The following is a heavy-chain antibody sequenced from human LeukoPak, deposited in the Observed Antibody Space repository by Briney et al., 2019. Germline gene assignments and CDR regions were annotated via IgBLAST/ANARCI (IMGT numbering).Heavy chain of an antibody. V-gene: IGHV3-53*04. Sequence: PGGSLRLSCAAPGFTVSSNYMSWVRQAPGKELEWVSIIYTDGSTYYADSVKGGFTISRHSSQNTLYLQMNSLRAEDTAVYYCARIHSGSYFDCWGQGTLVTVSS. CDR1: GFTVSSNY. J-gene: IGHJ4*02. CDR2: IYTDGST. D-gene: IGHD1-26*01. CDR3: ARIHSGSYFDC.